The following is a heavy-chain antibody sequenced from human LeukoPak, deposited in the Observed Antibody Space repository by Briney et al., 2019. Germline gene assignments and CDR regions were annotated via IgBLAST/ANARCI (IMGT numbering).Heavy chain of an antibody. CDR3: AGESITMVRGVGNNWFDP. V-gene: IGHV4-4*07. Sequence: SETLSLTCTVSGGSISSYYWSWIRQPAGKGLEWIGRIYTSGSTNYNPSLKSRVTMSVDTSKKQFSLKLSSVTAADTAVYYCAGESITMVRGVGNNWFDPWGQGTLVTVSS. CDR2: IYTSGST. CDR1: GGSISSYY. D-gene: IGHD3-10*01. J-gene: IGHJ5*02.